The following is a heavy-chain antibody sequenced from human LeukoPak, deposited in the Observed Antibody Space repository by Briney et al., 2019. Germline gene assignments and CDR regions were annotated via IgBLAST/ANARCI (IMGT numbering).Heavy chain of an antibody. CDR1: GYTFSSYA. V-gene: IGHV7-4-1*02. Sequence: GASVKVSCKASGYTFSSYAMSWVRQAPGQGLEWMGWINTNTGNPTYAQGLTGRIVFSLDTSVSTAYLQLSSLKAEDTGFYYCARGRNWFDPWGQGTLVIVSS. J-gene: IGHJ5*02. CDR2: INTNTGNP. CDR3: ARGRNWFDP.